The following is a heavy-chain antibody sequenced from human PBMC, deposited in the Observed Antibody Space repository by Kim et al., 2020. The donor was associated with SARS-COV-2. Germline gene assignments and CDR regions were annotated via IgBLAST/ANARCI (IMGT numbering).Heavy chain of an antibody. V-gene: IGHV3-21*01. Sequence: GGSLRLSCAASGFTFSSYSMNWVRQAPGKGLEWVSSISSSSSYIYYADSVKGRFTISRDNAKNSLYLQMNSLRAEDTAVYYCARDSDVTYYDILTGPYYFDYWGQGTLVTVSS. CDR2: ISSSSSYI. J-gene: IGHJ4*02. D-gene: IGHD3-9*01. CDR3: ARDSDVTYYDILTGPYYFDY. CDR1: GFTFSSYS.